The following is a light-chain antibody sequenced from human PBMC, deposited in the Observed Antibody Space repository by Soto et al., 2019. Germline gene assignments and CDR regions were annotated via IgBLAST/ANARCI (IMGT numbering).Light chain of an antibody. CDR2: AAS. CDR1: QGISSY. V-gene: IGKV1-9*01. Sequence: DIQLTQSPSFLSASVGDRVTITCQASQGISSYLAWYQQKPGKAPKLLIYAASTLQSGVPSRFSGSGSGTEFTLTISSLQPEDFATYYCQQLNSYSFTFGPGTKVDIK. J-gene: IGKJ3*01. CDR3: QQLNSYSFT.